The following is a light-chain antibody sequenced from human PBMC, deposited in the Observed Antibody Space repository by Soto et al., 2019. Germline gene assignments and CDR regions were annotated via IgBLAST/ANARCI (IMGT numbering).Light chain of an antibody. J-gene: IGKJ5*01. Sequence: IQFTPFSSTLCLSPWERNTLSWRASQSVSSYLAWYQQKPGQAPRLFIYDASNRATGIPARFSGSGSGTDFTLTISSLEPEDFAVYYCQQRSKWPITFGRGTRLEIK. CDR3: QQRSKWPIT. V-gene: IGKV3-11*01. CDR2: DAS. CDR1: QSVSSY.